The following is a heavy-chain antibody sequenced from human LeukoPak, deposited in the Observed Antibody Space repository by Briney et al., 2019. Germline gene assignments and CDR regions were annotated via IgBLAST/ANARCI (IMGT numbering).Heavy chain of an antibody. J-gene: IGHJ4*02. D-gene: IGHD3-16*01. CDR3: ARGQRLIAGSSDFDY. V-gene: IGHV4-31*03. CDR1: GGSISSGGYY. CDR2: IYYSGST. Sequence: SETLSLTCTVSGGSISSGGYYWSWIRQHPGKGLEWIGYIYYSGSTYYNPSLKSRVTISVDTSKNQFSLKLSSVTAADTAVYYCARGQRLIAGSSDFDYWGQGTLVTVSS.